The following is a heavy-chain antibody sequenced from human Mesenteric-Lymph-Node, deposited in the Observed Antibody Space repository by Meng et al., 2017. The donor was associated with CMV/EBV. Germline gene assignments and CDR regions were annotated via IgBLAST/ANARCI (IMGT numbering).Heavy chain of an antibody. CDR2: IRYDGSNK. J-gene: IGHJ4*02. D-gene: IGHD3-10*01. Sequence: GESLKISCAASGFTFSSYGMHWVRQAPGKGLEWVAFIRYDGSNKYYADSVKGRFTISRDNSKNTLYLQMGSLRAEDMAVYYCARAIAPHYYGSGSYPLFDYWGQGTLVTVSS. CDR1: GFTFSSYG. CDR3: ARAIAPHYYGSGSYPLFDY. V-gene: IGHV3-30*02.